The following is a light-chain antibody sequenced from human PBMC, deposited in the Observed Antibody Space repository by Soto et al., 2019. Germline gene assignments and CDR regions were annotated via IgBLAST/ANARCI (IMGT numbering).Light chain of an antibody. CDR1: QSVSSY. Sequence: EIVLTQSPATLSLSPGERATLSCRASQSVSSYLAWYQQKPGQAPRLLIYDASNRATGIPARFSGSGYGTDVSLTISSREPEDFEVYYCQQRGNWLTTFGQGTNVEIK. CDR2: DAS. V-gene: IGKV3-11*01. J-gene: IGKJ1*01. CDR3: QQRGNWLTT.